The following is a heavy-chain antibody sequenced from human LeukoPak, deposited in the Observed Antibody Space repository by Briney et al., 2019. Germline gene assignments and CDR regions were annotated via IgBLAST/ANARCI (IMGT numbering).Heavy chain of an antibody. CDR2: SSGSDTTI. V-gene: IGHV3-48*03. D-gene: IGHD3-16*02. Sequence: GGSLRLSCAATGFAFSAYEMNWVRQAPGEGLEWVAYSSGSDTTIYYADSVKGRFVISRDNARSSLYLQRNSLRAEDTALYYCTTLGYHLDSWGQGTLVTVSS. CDR1: GFAFSAYE. CDR3: TTLGYHLDS. J-gene: IGHJ4*02.